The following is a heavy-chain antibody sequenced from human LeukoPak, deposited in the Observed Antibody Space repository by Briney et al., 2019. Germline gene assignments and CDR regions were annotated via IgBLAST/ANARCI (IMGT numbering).Heavy chain of an antibody. Sequence: SETLSLTCTVSGGSISSYYWSWIRQPPGKGLEWIGYIYYSGSTNYNPSLKSRVTIPVDTSKNQFSLKLSSVTAADTAVYYCARGVRYFDWLPTAAFDIWGQGTMDTVSS. CDR3: ARGVRYFDWLPTAAFDI. V-gene: IGHV4-59*01. CDR2: IYYSGST. CDR1: GGSISSYY. D-gene: IGHD3-9*01. J-gene: IGHJ3*02.